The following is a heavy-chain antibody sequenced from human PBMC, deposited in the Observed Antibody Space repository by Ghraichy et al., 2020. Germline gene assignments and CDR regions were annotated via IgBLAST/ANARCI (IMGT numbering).Heavy chain of an antibody. CDR1: GFTFSSYE. Sequence: GGSLRLSCAASGFTFSSYEMNWVRQAPGKGLEWVSYISSSGSTIYYADSVKGRFTISRDNAKNSLYLQMNSLRAEDTAVYYCARGDSSGWYDNYYYYMDVWGKGTTVTVSS. CDR2: ISSSGSTI. CDR3: ARGDSSGWYDNYYYYMDV. V-gene: IGHV3-48*03. D-gene: IGHD6-19*01. J-gene: IGHJ6*03.